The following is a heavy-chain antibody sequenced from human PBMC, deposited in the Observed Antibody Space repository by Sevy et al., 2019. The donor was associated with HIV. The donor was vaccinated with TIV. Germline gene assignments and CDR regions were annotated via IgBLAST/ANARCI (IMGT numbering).Heavy chain of an antibody. CDR2: ISTGSTTI. D-gene: IGHD3-16*01. V-gene: IGHV3-48*02. CDR1: GFIFSSYS. CDR3: AIDPRDGGDY. Sequence: GGSLRLSCAASGFIFSSYSMNWVRQAPGKGLEWISYISTGSTTIYYADSVKGRFTVSRDSARSSLFLQMNSLGDEDTAVYYCAIDPRDGGDYWGQGTLVTVSS. J-gene: IGHJ4*02.